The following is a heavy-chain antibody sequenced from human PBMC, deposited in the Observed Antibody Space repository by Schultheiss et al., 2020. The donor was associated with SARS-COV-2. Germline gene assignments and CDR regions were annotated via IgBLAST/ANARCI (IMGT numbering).Heavy chain of an antibody. J-gene: IGHJ2*01. D-gene: IGHD4-17*01. CDR2: ISGSGGSR. CDR3: AKDPNLTTVTIVGDWYFGL. CDR1: GSTFSSYA. V-gene: IGHV3-23*01. Sequence: GGSLRLSCAASGSTFSSYAMSWVRQAPGKGLEWVSAISGSGGSRYYADSVKGRFTISRDNSKNPLYLQMNSLRAEDTAIYYCAKDPNLTTVTIVGDWYFGLWSRGTLVTVAS.